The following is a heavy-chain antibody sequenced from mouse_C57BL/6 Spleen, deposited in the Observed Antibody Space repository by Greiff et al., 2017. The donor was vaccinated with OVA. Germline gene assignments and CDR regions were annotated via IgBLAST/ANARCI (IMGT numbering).Heavy chain of an antibody. J-gene: IGHJ3*01. CDR2: INPNTGGP. CDR1: GYTFTDYY. V-gene: IGHV1-26*01. Sequence: VQLQQSGPELVKPGASVKISCKASGYTFTDYYMNWVKQSHGTSLEWIGDINPNTGGPSYNQKFKGKATLTVDKSSSTAYMELRSLTSEDSAVYYWARGVGQLGREGAWFAYWGQGTLVTVSA. D-gene: IGHD4-1*02. CDR3: ARGVGQLGREGAWFAY.